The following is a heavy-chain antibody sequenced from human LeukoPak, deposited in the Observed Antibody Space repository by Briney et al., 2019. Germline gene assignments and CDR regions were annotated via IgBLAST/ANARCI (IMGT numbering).Heavy chain of an antibody. D-gene: IGHD6-19*01. CDR3: ASSQWASVAHNY. CDR1: GFTFSSYA. V-gene: IGHV3-7*01. Sequence: PGGSLRLSCAASGFTFSSYAMSWVRQAPGKGLEWVANIKPNGREKYYVDSVKGRFTISRDNAKNSLYLQVNSLRAEDTAVYYCASSQWASVAHNYWGQGALVTVSS. J-gene: IGHJ4*02. CDR2: IKPNGREK.